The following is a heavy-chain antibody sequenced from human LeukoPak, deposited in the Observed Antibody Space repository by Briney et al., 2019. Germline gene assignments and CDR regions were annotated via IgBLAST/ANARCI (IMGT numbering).Heavy chain of an antibody. CDR2: SGXGGST. CDR3: AKDVGYGSGSYYNFGYFDY. D-gene: IGHD3-10*01. V-gene: IGHV3-23*01. Sequence: SGXGGSTYYADSVKGPFTISRDNSKNTLYLQMNSLRAEDTAVYYCAKDVGYGSGSYYNFGYFDYWGQGTLVTVSS. J-gene: IGHJ4*02.